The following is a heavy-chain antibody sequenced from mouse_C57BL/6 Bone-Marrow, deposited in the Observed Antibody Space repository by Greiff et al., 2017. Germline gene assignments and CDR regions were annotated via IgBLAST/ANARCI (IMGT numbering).Heavy chain of an antibody. V-gene: IGHV1-64*01. CDR3: AHGNYFYWYFAV. J-gene: IGHJ1*03. CDR1: GYTFTNYW. D-gene: IGHD2-1*01. CDR2: MHPNGGSP. Sequence: QVQLQQPGAELVKPGASVKLSCKASGYTFTNYWMHWVKQRPGQCLEWIGMMHPNGGSPDYNEKFKSKATLTVDKPSSTAYMQLSSLTSEDSAVYYCAHGNYFYWYFAVWGTGTTVTVSS.